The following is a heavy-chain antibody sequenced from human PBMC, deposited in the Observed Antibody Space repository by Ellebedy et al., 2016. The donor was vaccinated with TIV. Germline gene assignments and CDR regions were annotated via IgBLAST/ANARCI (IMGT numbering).Heavy chain of an antibody. Sequence: SETLSLTXTVSGDSISSSNWWSWVRQPPGKGLEWIGEIYHSGSTNYNPSLKSRVTISIDRSKNQLPLKVSSVTAADTAVYYCARGRVATLRLDYWGQGTLVTVSS. J-gene: IGHJ4*02. CDR1: GDSISSSNW. V-gene: IGHV4-4*02. D-gene: IGHD5-12*01. CDR2: IYHSGST. CDR3: ARGRVATLRLDY.